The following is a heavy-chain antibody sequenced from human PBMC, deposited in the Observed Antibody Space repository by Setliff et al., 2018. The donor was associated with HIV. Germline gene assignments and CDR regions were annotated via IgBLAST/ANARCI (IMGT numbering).Heavy chain of an antibody. CDR2: ISSSSSYI. CDR1: GFTFSSYN. V-gene: IGHV3-21*04. Sequence: GSLRLSCAASGFTFSSYNMSWVRQAPGKGLEWVSSISSSSSYIYYADSVKGRFTISRDNAKNSLYLQMNSLRAEDTAVYYCAKGSRLFDYWGQGTLVTVSS. CDR3: AKGSRLFDY. J-gene: IGHJ4*02.